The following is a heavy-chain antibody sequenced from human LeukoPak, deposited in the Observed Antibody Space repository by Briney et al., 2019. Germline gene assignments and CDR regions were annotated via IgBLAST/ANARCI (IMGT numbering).Heavy chain of an antibody. CDR3: ASGIDSSGRYFDY. Sequence: SETLSLTCAVYGGSFSGYYWSWIRQPPEKGLEWIGEINHSGSTNYNPSLKSRVAISVDTSKNQFSLKLSSVTAADTAVYYCASGIDSSGRYFDYWGQGTLVTVSS. CDR2: INHSGST. D-gene: IGHD6-19*01. V-gene: IGHV4-34*01. J-gene: IGHJ4*02. CDR1: GGSFSGYY.